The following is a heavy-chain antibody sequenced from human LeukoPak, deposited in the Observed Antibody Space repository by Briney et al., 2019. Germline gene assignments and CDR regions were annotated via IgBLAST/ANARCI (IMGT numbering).Heavy chain of an antibody. CDR3: ARGRSGYEQAYYYYYMDV. V-gene: IGHV1-8*03. J-gene: IGHJ6*03. CDR1: GYTFTSYD. Sequence: ASVKVSCKASGYTFTSYDVIGVGQATGHGLEWMGWMNPNSGNTGYAQKFQGRVTITRNTSISTAYMELSSLRPEDTAVYYCARGRSGYEQAYYYYYMDVWGKGTTVTVSS. CDR2: MNPNSGNT. D-gene: IGHD5-12*01.